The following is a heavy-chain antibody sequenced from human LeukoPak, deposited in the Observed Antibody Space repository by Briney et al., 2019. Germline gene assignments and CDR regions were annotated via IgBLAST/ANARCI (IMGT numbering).Heavy chain of an antibody. J-gene: IGHJ4*02. Sequence: GSLRLSCAASGFTFSNSYIHWVRQPPGKGLEWIGSIYYTGSTYYNPSLKSRVTISVDTSKNQFSLKLSSVTAADTAVYYCAREAGIGTYDFDYWGQGTRVTVSS. CDR2: IYYTGST. D-gene: IGHD3-16*01. CDR1: GFTFSNSY. CDR3: AREAGIGTYDFDY. V-gene: IGHV4-59*05.